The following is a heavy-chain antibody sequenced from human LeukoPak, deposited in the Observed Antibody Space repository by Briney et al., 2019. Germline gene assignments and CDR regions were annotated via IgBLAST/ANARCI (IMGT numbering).Heavy chain of an antibody. D-gene: IGHD3-10*01. CDR3: ARDQDYYGSGSYGPDH. J-gene: IGHJ5*02. V-gene: IGHV3-33*01. Sequence: PGRSLRLSCRAAGFSFNRYGMHWVRQAPGKGLEWVALIWADGSKTYHADSVRGRFSISRDNSKNTLYLQLNSLRAEDTAVYYRARDQDYYGSGSYGPDHWGQGILVTVSS. CDR2: IWADGSKT. CDR1: GFSFNRYG.